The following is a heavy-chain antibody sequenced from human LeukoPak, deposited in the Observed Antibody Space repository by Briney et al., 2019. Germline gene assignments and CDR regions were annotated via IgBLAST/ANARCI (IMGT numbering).Heavy chain of an antibody. Sequence: GGSLRLSCAASGFTFSNYVMSWVRQAPGKGLEWVSYINHNGEMIFYPDFVKGRFTISRDNAKNSLYLQMNSLRAEDTAVYYCARDYSSGLTDYWGQGTLVTVSS. J-gene: IGHJ4*02. D-gene: IGHD6-19*01. CDR2: INHNGEMI. V-gene: IGHV3-48*03. CDR3: ARDYSSGLTDY. CDR1: GFTFSNYV.